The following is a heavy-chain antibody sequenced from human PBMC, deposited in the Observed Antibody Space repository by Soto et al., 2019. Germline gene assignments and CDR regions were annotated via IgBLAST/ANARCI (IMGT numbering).Heavy chain of an antibody. CDR1: GGSISSYY. CDR2: IYYSGST. J-gene: IGHJ4*02. Sequence: PSETLSLTCTVPGGSISSYYWSWIRQPPGKGLEWIGYIYYSGSTNYNPSLKSRVTISVDTSKDQFSLKLSSVTAADTAVYYCARGGDGYNYEGFYFDYWGQGTLVTVSS. D-gene: IGHD5-12*01. V-gene: IGHV4-59*01. CDR3: ARGGDGYNYEGFYFDY.